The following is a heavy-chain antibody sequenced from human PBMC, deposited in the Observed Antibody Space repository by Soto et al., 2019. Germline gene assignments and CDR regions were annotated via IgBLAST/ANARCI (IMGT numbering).Heavy chain of an antibody. V-gene: IGHV1-8*01. D-gene: IGHD3-16*02. Sequence: ASVKVSCKASGYTFTSYDINWVRQATGQGLEWMGWMNPNSGNTGYAQKFQGRVTMTRNTSISTAYMELSSLRSEDTAVYYCARGLRGDIWGSYRPYYFDYWGQGTLVTVSS. CDR1: GYTFTSYD. J-gene: IGHJ4*02. CDR3: ARGLRGDIWGSYRPYYFDY. CDR2: MNPNSGNT.